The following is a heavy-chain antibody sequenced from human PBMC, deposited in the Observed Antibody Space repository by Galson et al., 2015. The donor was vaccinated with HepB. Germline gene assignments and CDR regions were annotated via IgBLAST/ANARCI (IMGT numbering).Heavy chain of an antibody. CDR2: ISAYNGNT. J-gene: IGHJ3*02. CDR3: ARSNRYYDFWSGYYKGDAFDI. V-gene: IGHV1-18*04. CDR1: GYTFTSYG. D-gene: IGHD3-3*01. Sequence: SVKVSCKASGYTFTSYGISWVRQAPGQGLEWMGWISAYNGNTNYAQKLQGRVTMTTDTSTSTAYMELRSLRSDDTAVYYCARSNRYYDFWSGYYKGDAFDIWGQGTMVTVSS.